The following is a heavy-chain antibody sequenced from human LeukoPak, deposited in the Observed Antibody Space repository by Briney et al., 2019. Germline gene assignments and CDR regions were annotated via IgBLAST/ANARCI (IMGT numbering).Heavy chain of an antibody. Sequence: ASVKVSCKASGYTFTRYYMHWVRQAPGQGLEWMGIIHPSGGSTSYAQKFQGRVTMTRDTSTSTVYMEVTSLRSEDTAVYYCARAGNSEGGFDYWGQGTLVTVSS. D-gene: IGHD4-23*01. V-gene: IGHV1-46*01. CDR1: GYTFTRYY. CDR2: IHPSGGST. CDR3: ARAGNSEGGFDY. J-gene: IGHJ4*02.